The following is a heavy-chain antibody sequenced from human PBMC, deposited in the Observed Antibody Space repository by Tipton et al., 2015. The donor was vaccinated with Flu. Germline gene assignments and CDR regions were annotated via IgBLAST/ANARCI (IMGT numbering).Heavy chain of an antibody. Sequence: TLSLTCTVPGGSMNNYYWTWIRQPPGKGLEWIGYINHSGSSDYNPSLTSRVTTSINTSKNQFSLKLSSVTAADTPVYYCARRDYYFNGSGYRWYYFDLWGRGTLVTVSS. D-gene: IGHD3-22*01. V-gene: IGHV4-59*08. CDR3: ARRDYYFNGSGYRWYYFDL. CDR2: INHSGSS. J-gene: IGHJ2*01. CDR1: GGSMNNYY.